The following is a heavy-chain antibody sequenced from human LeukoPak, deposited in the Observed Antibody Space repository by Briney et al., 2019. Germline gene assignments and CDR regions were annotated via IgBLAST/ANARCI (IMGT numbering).Heavy chain of an antibody. Sequence: PGGSLRLSCAASGFTFSSYSMNWVRQAPGKGLEWVSSISSSSSYIYYADSVKGRFTISRDNAKNSLYLQMNSLRAEDTAAYYCARDRSVDAFDIWGQGTMVTVSS. V-gene: IGHV3-21*01. CDR1: GFTFSSYS. J-gene: IGHJ3*02. CDR3: ARDRSVDAFDI. CDR2: ISSSSSYI.